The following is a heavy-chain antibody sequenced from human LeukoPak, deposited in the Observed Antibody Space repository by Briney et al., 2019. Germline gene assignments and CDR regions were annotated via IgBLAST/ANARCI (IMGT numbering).Heavy chain of an antibody. CDR1: GFTFSSYG. CDR2: ISYDGSNK. V-gene: IGHV3-30*03. J-gene: IGHJ4*02. CDR3: ASPKYDFWSGPLDY. Sequence: GSLRLSCAASGFTFSSYGMHWVRQAPGKGLEWVAVISYDGSNKYYADSVKGRFTISRDNSKNTLYLQMNSLRAEDTAVYYCASPKYDFWSGPLDYWGQGTLVTVSS. D-gene: IGHD3/OR15-3a*01.